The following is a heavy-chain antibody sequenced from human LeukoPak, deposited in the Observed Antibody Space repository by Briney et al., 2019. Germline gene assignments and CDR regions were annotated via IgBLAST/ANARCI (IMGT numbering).Heavy chain of an antibody. CDR3: ARVLSTRYYYYYMDV. J-gene: IGHJ6*03. Sequence: SETLSLTCAVYGGSFSGYYWSWIRQPPGKGLEWIGYIYYSGSTNYNPSLKSRVTISVDTSKNQFSLKLSSVTAADTAVYYCARVLSTRYYYYYMDVWGKGTTVTVSS. D-gene: IGHD2-2*01. V-gene: IGHV4-59*01. CDR2: IYYSGST. CDR1: GGSFSGYY.